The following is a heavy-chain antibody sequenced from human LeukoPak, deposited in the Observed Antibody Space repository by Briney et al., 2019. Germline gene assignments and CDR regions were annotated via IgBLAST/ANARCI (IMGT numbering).Heavy chain of an antibody. J-gene: IGHJ3*02. CDR1: GGSISNKY. D-gene: IGHD6-13*01. Sequence: SETLSLTCTVAGGSISNKYWSWIRQPPGKGLEWIGYIYYSGSTNYNPSLKSRVTILVDTSKNQFSLKLSSVTAADTAVYYCARDRRGSSWRRDAFDIWGQGTMVTVSS. V-gene: IGHV4-59*12. CDR2: IYYSGST. CDR3: ARDRRGSSWRRDAFDI.